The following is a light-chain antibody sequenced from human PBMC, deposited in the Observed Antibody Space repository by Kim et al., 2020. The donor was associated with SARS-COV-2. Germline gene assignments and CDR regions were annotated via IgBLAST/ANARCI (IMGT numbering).Light chain of an antibody. CDR2: GAS. Sequence: EIVMTQSPATLSVSPGERATLSCRASQSVSSNLAWYQQKPGQAPRLLIYGASTRATGIPARFSGSGSGTEFTLTISSLQSEDFAVYYCKEYNNWPPWTFGEGTKGDIK. CDR3: KEYNNWPPWT. CDR1: QSVSSN. J-gene: IGKJ1*01. V-gene: IGKV3-15*01.